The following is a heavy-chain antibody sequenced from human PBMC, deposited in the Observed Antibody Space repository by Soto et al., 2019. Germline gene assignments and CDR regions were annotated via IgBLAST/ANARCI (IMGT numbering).Heavy chain of an antibody. D-gene: IGHD6-13*01. CDR3: AVGSSSWCFDY. J-gene: IGHJ4*02. V-gene: IGHV3-23*01. CDR2: ISGSGGST. CDR1: GFTFSSYA. Sequence: PVGSLRLSCAASGFTFSSYAMSWVRQAPGKGLEWVSAISGSGGSTYYADSVKGRFTTSRDNSKNTLYLQMNSLRAEDTAVYYCAVGSSSWCFDYWGQGTLVTVSS.